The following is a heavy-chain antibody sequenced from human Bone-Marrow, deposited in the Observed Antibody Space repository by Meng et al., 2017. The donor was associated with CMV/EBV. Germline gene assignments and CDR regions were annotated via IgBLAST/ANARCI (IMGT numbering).Heavy chain of an antibody. CDR2: IRYVGSNK. CDR1: GFTFSSYG. Sequence: GESLKISCAASGFTFSSYGMHWVRQAPGKGLEWVAFIRYVGSNKYYADSVKGRFTISRDNSKNTLYLQMNSLRAEDTAVYYCAPHCSGGSCYADYWGQGTLVTVSS. D-gene: IGHD2-15*01. CDR3: APHCSGGSCYADY. J-gene: IGHJ4*02. V-gene: IGHV3-30*02.